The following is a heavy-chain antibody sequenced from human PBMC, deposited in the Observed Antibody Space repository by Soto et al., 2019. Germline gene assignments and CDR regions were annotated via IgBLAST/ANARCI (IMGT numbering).Heavy chain of an antibody. V-gene: IGHV1-69*13. CDR3: ARDGDYGNYGMDV. CDR1: GGTFSSYA. D-gene: IGHD4-17*01. Sequence: SVKVSCKASGGTFSSYAISWVRQAPGQGLEWMGGIIPIFGTANYAQKFQGRVTITADESTSTAYMELSSLRSEDTAVYYCARDGDYGNYGMDVWGQGTTVTVSS. J-gene: IGHJ6*02. CDR2: IIPIFGTA.